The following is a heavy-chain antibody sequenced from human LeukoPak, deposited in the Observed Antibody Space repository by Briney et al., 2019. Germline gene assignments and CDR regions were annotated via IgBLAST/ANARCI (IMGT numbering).Heavy chain of an antibody. V-gene: IGHV4-4*07. CDR3: ARQVGSFTMMP. CDR2: IYTSGST. Sequence: SQTLTLTCTVSRVSISSYYWSWIRQPAGRGLESNGRIYTSGSTNYNSSLKSRVTMSVDTSKNQFSLKLSSVTAADTAVYYCARQVGSFTMMPWGQGTLVTVSS. J-gene: IGHJ1*01. D-gene: IGHD3-22*01. CDR1: RVSISSYY.